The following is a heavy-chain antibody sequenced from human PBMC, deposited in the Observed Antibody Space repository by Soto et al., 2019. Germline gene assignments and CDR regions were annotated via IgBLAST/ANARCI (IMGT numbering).Heavy chain of an antibody. CDR1: GYTFTSYA. CDR2: INAGNGNT. Sequence: QVQLVQSGAEVKKPGASVKVSCKASGYTFTSYAMHWVRQAPGQRLEWMGWINAGNGNTKYSQKFQGRVTITRDTSASTAYMELSSLRSEDTAVYYCARDPAYYYDSSGYYYEGSIGGMADDYWGQGTLVTVSS. J-gene: IGHJ4*02. D-gene: IGHD3-22*01. V-gene: IGHV1-3*01. CDR3: ARDPAYYYDSSGYYYEGSIGGMADDY.